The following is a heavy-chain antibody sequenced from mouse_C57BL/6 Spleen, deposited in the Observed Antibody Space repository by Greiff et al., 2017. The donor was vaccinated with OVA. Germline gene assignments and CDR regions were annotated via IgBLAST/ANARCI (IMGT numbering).Heavy chain of an antibody. CDR2: IYPRSGNT. CDR1: GYTFTSYG. V-gene: IGHV1-81*01. D-gene: IGHD1-1*01. CDR3: ARERAVVGAMDY. Sequence: VQLQQSGAELARPGASVKLSCKASGYTFTSYGISWVKQRTGQGLEWIGEIYPRSGNTYYNAKFKGKATLTADKSSSTAYMELRSLTSEDSAVYFCARERAVVGAMDYWGQGTSVTVSS. J-gene: IGHJ4*01.